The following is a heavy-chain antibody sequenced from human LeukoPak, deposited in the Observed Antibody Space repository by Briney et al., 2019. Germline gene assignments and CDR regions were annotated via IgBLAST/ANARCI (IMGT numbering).Heavy chain of an antibody. J-gene: IGHJ4*02. CDR3: ARVGYSYGTYYFDY. V-gene: IGHV4-34*01. D-gene: IGHD5-18*01. Sequence: TSETLSLTCAVYGGSFSGYYWSWIRQPPGKGLEWIGEINHSGSTNYNPSLKSRVTISVDTSKNQFSLKLSSVTAADTAVYYCARVGYSYGTYYFDYWGQGTLVTVSS. CDR2: INHSGST. CDR1: GGSFSGYY.